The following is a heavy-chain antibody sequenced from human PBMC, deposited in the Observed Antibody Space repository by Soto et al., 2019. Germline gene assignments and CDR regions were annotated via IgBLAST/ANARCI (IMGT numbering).Heavy chain of an antibody. Sequence: ASVKVSCKASGGTFSSYTISWVRQAPGQGLEWMGRIIPILGIANYAQKFQGRVTITADKSTSTAYMELSSLRSEDTAVYYCARGGAIAAAGMNDYWGQGTLVTVSS. CDR2: IIPILGIA. CDR3: ARGGAIAAAGMNDY. J-gene: IGHJ4*02. D-gene: IGHD6-13*01. CDR1: GGTFSSYT. V-gene: IGHV1-69*02.